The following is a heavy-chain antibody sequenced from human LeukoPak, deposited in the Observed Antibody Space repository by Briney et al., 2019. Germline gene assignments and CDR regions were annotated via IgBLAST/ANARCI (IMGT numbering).Heavy chain of an antibody. V-gene: IGHV3-9*01. CDR3: AKDATSSWYYFDY. D-gene: IGHD6-13*01. J-gene: IGHJ4*02. CDR1: GFTFDDYA. CDR2: ISWNSGSI. Sequence: PGRSLRLSCAASGFTFDDYAMHWVRQAPGKGLEWVSGISWNSGSIGYADSVKGRFTISRDNAKNSLYLQMNSLRAEDTALCYCAKDATSSWYYFDYWGQGTLVTVSS.